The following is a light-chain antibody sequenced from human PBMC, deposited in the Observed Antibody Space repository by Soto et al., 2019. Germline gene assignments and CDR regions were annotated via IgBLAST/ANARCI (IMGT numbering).Light chain of an antibody. CDR3: QQYYSTLMYT. CDR2: WAS. V-gene: IGKV4-1*01. J-gene: IGKJ2*01. CDR1: QSVLYSSNNNNY. Sequence: DIVMTQSPDSLAVSLGERATINCKSSQSVLYSSNNNNYLALYQQKPGQPPKLLIYWASTRESGVPDRFSGSGSGTDFTLTISSLQAEDVAVYYCQQYYSTLMYTFGQGTKLEIK.